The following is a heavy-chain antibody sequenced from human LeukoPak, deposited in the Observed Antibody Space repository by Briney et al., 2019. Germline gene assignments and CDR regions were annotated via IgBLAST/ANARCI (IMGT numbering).Heavy chain of an antibody. Sequence: GGSLRLSCAASGFTFRGYWMTWVRQAPGKGLEWVANVNTDGSVKNYADSVKGRFTLSRDNAKNSLFLQMNSLRAGDTAVYYCARGGVLLWFGETWDYWGQGTLVTVSS. J-gene: IGHJ4*02. CDR1: GFTFRGYW. V-gene: IGHV3-7*01. D-gene: IGHD3-10*01. CDR2: VNTDGSVK. CDR3: ARGGVLLWFGETWDY.